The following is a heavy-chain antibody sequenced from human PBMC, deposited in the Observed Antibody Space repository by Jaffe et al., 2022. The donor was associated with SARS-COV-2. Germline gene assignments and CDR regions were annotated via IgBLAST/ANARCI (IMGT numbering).Heavy chain of an antibody. V-gene: IGHV3-48*03. CDR3: ARGTYYYDSSGSPYYYGMDV. Sequence: EVQLVESGGGLVQPGGSLRLSCAASGFTFSSYEMNWVRQAPGKGLEWVSYISSSGSTIYYADSVKGRFTISRDNAKNSLYLQMNSLRAEDTAVYYCARGTYYYDSSGSPYYYGMDVWGQGTTVTVSS. CDR1: GFTFSSYE. D-gene: IGHD3-22*01. J-gene: IGHJ6*02. CDR2: ISSSGSTI.